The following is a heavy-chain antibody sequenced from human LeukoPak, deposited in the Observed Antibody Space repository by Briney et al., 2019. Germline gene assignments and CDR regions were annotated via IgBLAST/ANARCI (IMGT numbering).Heavy chain of an antibody. D-gene: IGHD3-10*01. CDR1: GASISNYY. Sequence: PETLSLTCTVSGASISNYYWSWIRQPPGKGLKWIGYIYYSGSTNYNPSLKSRVTISLDTSKTQFSLKLSSVTAADTAVYYCARGHYLSGSYNWFDPWGQGTLVTVSS. J-gene: IGHJ5*02. CDR3: ARGHYLSGSYNWFDP. V-gene: IGHV4-59*01. CDR2: IYYSGST.